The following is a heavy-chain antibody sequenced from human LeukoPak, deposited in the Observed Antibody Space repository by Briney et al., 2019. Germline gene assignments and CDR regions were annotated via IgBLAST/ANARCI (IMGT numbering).Heavy chain of an antibody. Sequence: GGSLRLSCAASGFIFSSYWMHWVRQAPGKGLEWVSFISSSLDSNIYYADSVKGRFTISRDNAKNSLYLQMNSLRAEDTAVYYCARGVRDILSGYYTDYYFYYMDVWGKGTTVTVSS. CDR1: GFIFSSYW. D-gene: IGHD3-9*01. CDR2: ISSSLDSNI. J-gene: IGHJ6*03. CDR3: ARGVRDILSGYYTDYYFYYMDV. V-gene: IGHV3-48*01.